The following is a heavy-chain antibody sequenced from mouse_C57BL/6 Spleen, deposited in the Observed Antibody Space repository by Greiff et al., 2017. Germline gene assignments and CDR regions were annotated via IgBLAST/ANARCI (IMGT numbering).Heavy chain of an antibody. CDR2: ISSGSSTI. J-gene: IGHJ1*03. CDR3: ARSSNYWYFDV. V-gene: IGHV5-17*01. Sequence: EVKLVESGGGLVKPGGSLKLSCAASGFTFSDYGMHWVRQAPEKGLEWVAYISSGSSTIYYADTVKGRFTISRDNAKNTVFLQMTSLRSEDTAMYYCARSSNYWYFDVWGTGTTVTVSS. D-gene: IGHD2-10*02. CDR1: GFTFSDYG.